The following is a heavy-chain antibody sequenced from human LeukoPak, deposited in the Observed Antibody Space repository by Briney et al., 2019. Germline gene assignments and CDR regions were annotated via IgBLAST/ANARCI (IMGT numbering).Heavy chain of an antibody. Sequence: PGGSLRLSCAASGFTFSSYSMNGVRQAPGKGLEWDSSISSSSSYIYYADSVKGRFTISRDNAKNSLYLQMNSLRAEDTAVYYCARAISLRYFDYWGQGTLVTVSS. V-gene: IGHV3-21*01. D-gene: IGHD2-21*01. CDR2: ISSSSSYI. CDR1: GFTFSSYS. J-gene: IGHJ4*02. CDR3: ARAISLRYFDY.